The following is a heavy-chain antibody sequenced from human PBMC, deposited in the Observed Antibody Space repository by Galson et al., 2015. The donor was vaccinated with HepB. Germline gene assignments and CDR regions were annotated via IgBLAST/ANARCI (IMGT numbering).Heavy chain of an antibody. CDR1: GGTFSSYT. CDR2: IIPILGIA. J-gene: IGHJ6*02. D-gene: IGHD3-22*01. Sequence: SVKVSCKASGGTFSSYTISWVRQAPGQGLEWMGRIIPILGIANYAQKFQGRVTITADKSTSTAYMELSSLRSEDTAVYYCARFVAATNYYDSSGPYYGMDVWGQGTTVTVSS. V-gene: IGHV1-69*02. CDR3: ARFVAATNYYDSSGPYYGMDV.